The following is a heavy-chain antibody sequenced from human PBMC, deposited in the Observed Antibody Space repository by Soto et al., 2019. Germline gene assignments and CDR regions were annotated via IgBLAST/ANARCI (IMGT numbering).Heavy chain of an antibody. CDR1: GDSFNDYY. CDR3: ARESGGATATLDYYYFYMDV. Sequence: QVQLVQSGAEVRKPGASVTVSCRSSGDSFNDYYIHWVRQAPGQGFEWMGWINPNGGVTKYAQMFQGGVSMTRDTSIRTVYMQLSRLRSDDTAVYYCARESGGATATLDYYYFYMDVWGTGTTVTVSS. J-gene: IGHJ6*03. D-gene: IGHD5-12*01. CDR2: INPNGGVT. V-gene: IGHV1-2*02.